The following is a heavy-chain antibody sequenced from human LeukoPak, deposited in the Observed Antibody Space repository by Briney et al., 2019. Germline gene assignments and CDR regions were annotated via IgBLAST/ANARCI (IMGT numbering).Heavy chain of an antibody. CDR1: GFIFSSYG. CDR3: TRVLWFGDYTIDY. Sequence: GGPLRLSCAASGFIFSSYGMHWARQAPGKGLEWVAFIRYDGNKKYYADFVKGRFTISRDNSKNTLYLQMNSLKTEDTAVYYCTRVLWFGDYTIDYWGQGTLVTVSS. J-gene: IGHJ4*02. CDR2: IRYDGNKK. V-gene: IGHV3-30*02. D-gene: IGHD3-10*01.